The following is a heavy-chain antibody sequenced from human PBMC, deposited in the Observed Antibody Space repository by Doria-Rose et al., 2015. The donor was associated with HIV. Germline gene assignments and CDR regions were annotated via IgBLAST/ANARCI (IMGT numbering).Heavy chain of an antibody. D-gene: IGHD6-13*01. CDR3: ARIKSSRWYHKYYYDF. CDR1: GVSLSSPGMG. J-gene: IGHJ4*02. CDR2: IFSDDER. V-gene: IGHV2-26*01. Sequence: QVQLVQSGPVLVKPTETLTLTCTVSGVSLSSPGMGVSWIRQPPGKALEWLANIFSDDERSYQASLKSRVTTSRCTSRSQVVLPVTDMDPVDTATYYCARIKSSRWYHKYYYDFWGQGTLVIVSA.